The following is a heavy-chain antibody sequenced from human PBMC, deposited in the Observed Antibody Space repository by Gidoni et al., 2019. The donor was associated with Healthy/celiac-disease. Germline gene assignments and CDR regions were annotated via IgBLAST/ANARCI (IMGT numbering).Heavy chain of an antibody. CDR3: ARVVEMATITYIDY. Sequence: QVQLQESGPGLVKPSETLSLTCTVSGGSISSYYWSWIRQPPGKGLEWIGYIYYSGSTNYNPSLKSRVTISVDTSKNQFSLKLSSVTAADTAVYYCARVVEMATITYIDYWGQGTLVTVSS. D-gene: IGHD2-21*01. V-gene: IGHV4-59*01. J-gene: IGHJ4*02. CDR1: GGSISSYY. CDR2: IYYSGST.